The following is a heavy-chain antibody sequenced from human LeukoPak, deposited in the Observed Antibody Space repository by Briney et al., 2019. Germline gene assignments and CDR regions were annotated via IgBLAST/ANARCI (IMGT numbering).Heavy chain of an antibody. D-gene: IGHD3-22*01. J-gene: IGHJ5*02. CDR1: GYSISSGYY. Sequence: PSETLSLTCTVSGYSISSGYYWGWIRQPPGKGLEWIGSIYHSGSTYYNPSLKSRVTISVDTSKNQFSLKLSSVTAADTAVYYCARVRGYYDSSGYNWFDPWGQGTLVTVSS. V-gene: IGHV4-38-2*02. CDR2: IYHSGST. CDR3: ARVRGYYDSSGYNWFDP.